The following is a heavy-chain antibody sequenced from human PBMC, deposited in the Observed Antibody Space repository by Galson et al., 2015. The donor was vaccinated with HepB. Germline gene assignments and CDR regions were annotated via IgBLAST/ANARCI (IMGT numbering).Heavy chain of an antibody. Sequence: SLRLSCAASGFIFTRYAISWVRQAPGKGLEWVSSIGGSGASTYYADSVKGRFTFSRDNSKNTVYLQMNSLRVEDTAVYYCAKVAILGVTPHYFDYWGQGTRVTVSP. CDR3: AKVAILGVTPHYFDY. CDR1: GFIFTRYA. V-gene: IGHV3-23*01. CDR2: IGGSGAST. D-gene: IGHD2-21*02. J-gene: IGHJ4*02.